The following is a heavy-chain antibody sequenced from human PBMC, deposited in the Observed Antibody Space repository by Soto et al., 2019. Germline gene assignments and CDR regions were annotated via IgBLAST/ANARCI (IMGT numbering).Heavy chain of an antibody. CDR1: GGSISGYY. Sequence: PSEPLCVTWTVSGGSISGYYGSWIRQPPGKGLEWIGYIYYSGSTNYNPSLKGRVTMSVDTSKNQFSLKLTSVTAADTAMYFCAKYRRTAAERYTLDYWGQGALVTVSS. D-gene: IGHD2-2*01. V-gene: IGHV4-59*01. J-gene: IGHJ4*02. CDR2: IYYSGST. CDR3: AKYRRTAAERYTLDY.